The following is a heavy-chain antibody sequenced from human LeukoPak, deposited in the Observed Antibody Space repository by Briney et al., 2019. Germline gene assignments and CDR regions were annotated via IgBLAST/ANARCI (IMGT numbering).Heavy chain of an antibody. Sequence: GASVKVSCKASGYTFTGYYMHWVRQAPGQGLEWMGWISAYNGNTNYAQKLQGRVTMTTDTSTSTAYMELRSLRSDDTAVYYCARDLTQNYYDSSGYRYWGQGTLVTVSS. D-gene: IGHD3-22*01. CDR3: ARDLTQNYYDSSGYRY. V-gene: IGHV1-18*04. CDR1: GYTFTGYY. J-gene: IGHJ4*02. CDR2: ISAYNGNT.